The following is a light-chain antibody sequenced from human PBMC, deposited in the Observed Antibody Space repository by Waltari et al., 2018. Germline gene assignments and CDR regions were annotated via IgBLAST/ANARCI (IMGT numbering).Light chain of an antibody. Sequence: DIRMTQSPSSLSASVGDRVTITCRASQGIDDSLAWYQQRPGKVPKLLIYVASTLQSGVPSRFSGSGSGTDFTLTISSLQPEDFATYYCQQYYSAPLTFGPGTKLDIE. CDR2: VAS. CDR1: QGIDDS. CDR3: QQYYSAPLT. J-gene: IGKJ3*01. V-gene: IGKV1-27*01.